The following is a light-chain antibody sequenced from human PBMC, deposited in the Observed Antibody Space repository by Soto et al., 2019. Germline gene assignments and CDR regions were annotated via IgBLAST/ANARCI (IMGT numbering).Light chain of an antibody. J-gene: IGKJ5*01. CDR3: QLYSRSPRQIT. V-gene: IGKV3-11*01. CDR2: DGS. Sequence: EIVLTQSPATLSVSPGERVTLSCRASQNLHSFLNWYQQRPGQAPRPPNSDGSKRAAGVPDRISGDGSGTDYTLTISSLEPEDFAVYYCQLYSRSPRQITFGQGTRLENK. CDR1: QNLHSF.